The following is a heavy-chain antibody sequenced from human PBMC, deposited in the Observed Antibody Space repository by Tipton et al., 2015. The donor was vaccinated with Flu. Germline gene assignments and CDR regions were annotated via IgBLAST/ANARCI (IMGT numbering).Heavy chain of an antibody. CDR2: ISSSGSTI. D-gene: IGHD6-19*01. CDR1: GFTFSGYE. Sequence: SLRLSCAASGFTFSGYEMNWVRQAPGKGLEWVSYISSSGSTIYYADSVKGRFTISRDNAKNSLYLQMNSLRAEDTAVYYCARETQWSNFDYWGQGTLVTVSS. V-gene: IGHV3-48*03. J-gene: IGHJ4*02. CDR3: ARETQWSNFDY.